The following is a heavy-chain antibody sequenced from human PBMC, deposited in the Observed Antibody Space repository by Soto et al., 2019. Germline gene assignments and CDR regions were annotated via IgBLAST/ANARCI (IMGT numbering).Heavy chain of an antibody. CDR3: ARDSQGGGGDYYYYYGMDV. CDR1: GYTFTSYA. J-gene: IGHJ6*02. CDR2: INAGNGDT. Sequence: QVQLVQSGAEEKKPGASVKVSCKASGYTFTSYAMHWVRQAPGQRLEWMGWINAGNGDTKYSQKFQGRVTITRDTSASTANMEVSSLRSEDTAVYYCARDSQGGGGDYYYYYGMDVWGQGTTVTVSS. D-gene: IGHD2-15*01. V-gene: IGHV1-3*05.